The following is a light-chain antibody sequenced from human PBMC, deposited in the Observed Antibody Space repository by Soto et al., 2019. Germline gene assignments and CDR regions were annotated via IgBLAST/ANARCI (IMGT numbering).Light chain of an antibody. Sequence: QSVLTQPASVSGSPGQSITISCTGTSRDVGGYNYVSWYQQHPGKAPKLMIYDVSNRPSGVSNRFSGSKSGNTASLTLSGVQAEDEADYYCSSYTSSSTWVFGGGTKLTVL. CDR1: SRDVGGYNY. V-gene: IGLV2-14*01. J-gene: IGLJ3*02. CDR2: DVS. CDR3: SSYTSSSTWV.